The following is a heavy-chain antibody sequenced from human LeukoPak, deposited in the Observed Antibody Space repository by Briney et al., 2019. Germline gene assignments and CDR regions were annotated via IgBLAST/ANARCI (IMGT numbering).Heavy chain of an antibody. CDR3: AKRGVVIRVILVGFHKQAYYFDS. Sequence: GGSLRLSCAVSGITLSNYGMGWVRQAPGKGLEWVAGISDSGDSTNYADSVKGRFTISRDNAKNTLYLQMNSLRAEDTAVYFCAKRGVVIRVILVGFHKQAYYFDSWGQGALVTVSS. V-gene: IGHV3-23*01. CDR1: GITLSNYG. J-gene: IGHJ4*02. CDR2: ISDSGDST. D-gene: IGHD3-10*01.